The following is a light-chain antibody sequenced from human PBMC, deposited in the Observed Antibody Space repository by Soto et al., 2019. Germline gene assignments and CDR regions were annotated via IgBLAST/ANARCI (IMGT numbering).Light chain of an antibody. V-gene: IGKV1-5*01. Sequence: DIQMIQSPSTLYASVGDRVTITCLASQSISSWLAWYQQKPGKAPKLLIYDASSLESGVPSRFSGSGSGTEFTLTISSLQPDDFATYYCQQYNSYPWTFGQGTKVDIK. J-gene: IGKJ1*01. CDR1: QSISSW. CDR2: DAS. CDR3: QQYNSYPWT.